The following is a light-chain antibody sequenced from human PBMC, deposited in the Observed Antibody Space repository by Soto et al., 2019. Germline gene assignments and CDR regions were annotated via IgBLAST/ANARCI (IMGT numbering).Light chain of an antibody. V-gene: IGKV3D-20*02. CDR1: QSVSSSY. J-gene: IGKJ4*01. CDR2: RTS. CDR3: QQRSNWPPLT. Sequence: EIGLTQSPGTLSLSPGERATLSCRASQSVSSSYLAWYQQKPGQAPRLLMFRTSSRATGFPARFSGSGSGTDFTLTISSLEPEDFAVYYCQQRSNWPPLTFGGGTKVDI.